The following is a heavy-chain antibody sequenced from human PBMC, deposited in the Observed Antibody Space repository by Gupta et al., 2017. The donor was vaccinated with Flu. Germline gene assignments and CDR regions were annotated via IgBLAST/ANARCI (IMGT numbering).Heavy chain of an antibody. D-gene: IGHD6-6*01. CDR2: IYYSGST. J-gene: IGHJ4*02. CDR1: GGSISSSSYY. Sequence: QLQLQESGPGLVKPSETLSLTCTVSGGSISSSSYYWGWIRQPPGKGLEWIGSIYYSGSTYYNPSLKSRVTISVDTSKNQFSLKLSSVTAADTAVYYCASPFSSSSNGGIDYWGQGTLVTVSS. CDR3: ASPFSSSSNGGIDY. V-gene: IGHV4-39*01.